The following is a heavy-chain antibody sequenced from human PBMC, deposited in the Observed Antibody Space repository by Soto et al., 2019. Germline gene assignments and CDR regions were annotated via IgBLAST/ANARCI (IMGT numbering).Heavy chain of an antibody. CDR2: INPDGGT. CDR3: ARGQRSDPFFHY. Sequence: LSLTCAVYGGAFSGYYWDWIRQPPGKGLEWIGEINPDGGTNYNPSLKSRVTMSIETSKTQFSLKLSSVTAADTAVYYCARGQRSDPFFHYCGQVALVPVYS. V-gene: IGHV4-34*01. J-gene: IGHJ4*02. CDR1: GGAFSGYY.